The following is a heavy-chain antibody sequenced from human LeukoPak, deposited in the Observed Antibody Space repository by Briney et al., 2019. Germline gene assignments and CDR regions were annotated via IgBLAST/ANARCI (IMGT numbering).Heavy chain of an antibody. Sequence: PGRSLRLSCAASGFTFSSYGMPWVRQAPGKGLEWVAVISYDGSNKYYADSVKGRFTISRDNSKSTLYLQMNSLRPEDTAVYSCAKDIRASGSYGWFDPWGQGTLVTVSS. V-gene: IGHV3-30*18. CDR3: AKDIRASGSYGWFDP. J-gene: IGHJ5*02. CDR2: ISYDGSNK. D-gene: IGHD1-26*01. CDR1: GFTFSSYG.